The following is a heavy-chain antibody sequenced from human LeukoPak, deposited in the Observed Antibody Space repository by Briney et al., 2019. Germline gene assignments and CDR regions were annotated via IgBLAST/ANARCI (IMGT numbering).Heavy chain of an antibody. CDR1: GFTFSSYG. D-gene: IGHD3-10*01. V-gene: IGHV3-30*02. Sequence: GGSLRLSCAASGFTFSSYGMHWVRQAPGKGLEWVASIRYDGSNKYYADSVKGRFTISRDNSKNTLYLQMNSLRAEDTAVYYCAKDPWLYGSGSYYMSSYFDYWGQGTLVTVSS. J-gene: IGHJ4*02. CDR2: IRYDGSNK. CDR3: AKDPWLYGSGSYYMSSYFDY.